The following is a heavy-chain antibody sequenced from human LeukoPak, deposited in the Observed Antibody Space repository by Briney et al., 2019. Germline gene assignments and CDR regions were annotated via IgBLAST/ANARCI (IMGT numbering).Heavy chain of an antibody. CDR2: ISSSGSTI. J-gene: IGHJ4*02. V-gene: IGHV3-11*01. D-gene: IGHD3-9*01. Sequence: GGSLRLSCAASGFTFSDYYMSWIRQAPGKGLEWVSYISSSGSTIYYADSVKGRFTISRDNAKNSLYLQMNSLRAEDTAVHYCARDQNPSFYDILTGYPTPFDYWGQGTLVTVSS. CDR3: ARDQNPSFYDILTGYPTPFDY. CDR1: GFTFSDYY.